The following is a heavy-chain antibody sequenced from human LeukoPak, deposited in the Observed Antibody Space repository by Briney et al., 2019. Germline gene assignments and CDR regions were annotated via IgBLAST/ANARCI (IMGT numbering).Heavy chain of an antibody. CDR3: ARGVYYYYGMDV. Sequence: SETLSLTCTVSGGSISSDGYYWSWIRQHPGKGLEWIGYIYYSGSTYYNPSLKSRVTISVDTSKNQFSLKLSSVTAADTAVYYCARGVYYYYGMDVWGQGTTVTVSS. J-gene: IGHJ6*02. CDR2: IYYSGST. CDR1: GGSISSDGYY. V-gene: IGHV4-31*03.